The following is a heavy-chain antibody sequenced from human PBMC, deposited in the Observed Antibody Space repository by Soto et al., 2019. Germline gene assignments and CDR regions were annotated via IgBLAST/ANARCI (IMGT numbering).Heavy chain of an antibody. Sequence: SVKVSCKASGGTFSSYAISWVRQAPGQGLEWMGGIIPIFGTANYAQKFQCRVTITADESTSTAYMELSSLRSEDTAVYYCARALREYSRVAALCYWGQGTLVTVSS. D-gene: IGHD6-25*01. CDR2: IIPIFGTA. CDR3: ARALREYSRVAALCY. J-gene: IGHJ4*02. CDR1: GGTFSSYA. V-gene: IGHV1-69*13.